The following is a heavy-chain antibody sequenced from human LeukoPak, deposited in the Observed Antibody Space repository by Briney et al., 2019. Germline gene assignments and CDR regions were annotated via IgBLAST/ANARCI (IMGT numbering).Heavy chain of an antibody. CDR1: GGSFSGYY. CDR2: INQSGST. V-gene: IGHV4-34*01. J-gene: IGHJ3*02. D-gene: IGHD1-26*01. CDR3: ARSSYGSYYDLPIGSAFDI. Sequence: SETLSLTCAVYGGSFSGYYWSWIRQSPGKGLEWIGEINQSGSTNYNPSLKSRVTVSVDTSKNQFSLNLSSVIAADTAVYYCARSSYGSYYDLPIGSAFDIWGQGTMVTVSS.